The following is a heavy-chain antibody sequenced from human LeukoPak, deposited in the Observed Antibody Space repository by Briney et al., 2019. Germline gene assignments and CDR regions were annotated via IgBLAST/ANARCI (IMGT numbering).Heavy chain of an antibody. D-gene: IGHD1-14*01. CDR3: ARGSNEVTTHY. Sequence: ASVKVSCKASGYSFTGYYMHWGRQAPGQGLEWMGWINPDSGGATYAQNFQGRVTLTRDTSISTAYMELTRLRSDDTAVYYCARGSNEVTTHYWGQGSLVTVSS. J-gene: IGHJ4*02. CDR2: INPDSGGA. CDR1: GYSFTGYY. V-gene: IGHV1-2*02.